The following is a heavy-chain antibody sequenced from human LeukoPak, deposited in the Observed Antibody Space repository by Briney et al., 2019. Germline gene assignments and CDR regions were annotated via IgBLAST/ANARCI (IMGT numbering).Heavy chain of an antibody. V-gene: IGHV1-2*04. CDR1: GYTFTVYY. CDR3: ARDSSGFYTFDY. J-gene: IGHJ4*02. CDR2: INPNSGGT. Sequence: AASVTVSFTASGYTFTVYYMHWVRQAPGQGLEWMGWINPNSGGTNYAQKFQGWVTMTRDTSISTAHMELSRLRSDDTAVYYCARDSSGFYTFDYWGQGTLVTVSS. D-gene: IGHD6-19*01.